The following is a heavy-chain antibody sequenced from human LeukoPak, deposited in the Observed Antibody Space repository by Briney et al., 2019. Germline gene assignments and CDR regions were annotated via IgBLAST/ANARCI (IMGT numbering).Heavy chain of an antibody. J-gene: IGHJ3*02. CDR1: GYTLSELS. V-gene: IGHV1-24*01. Sequence: GASVKVSCKVSGYTLSELSMHWVRQAPGKGLEWMGGFNPEDGETIYTQNLQGRVIMTEDTSTDTAYMELSSLRSEDTAVYYCARDRGYCSSTSGCAFDIWGQGTMVTVSS. D-gene: IGHD2-2*03. CDR2: FNPEDGET. CDR3: ARDRGYCSSTSGCAFDI.